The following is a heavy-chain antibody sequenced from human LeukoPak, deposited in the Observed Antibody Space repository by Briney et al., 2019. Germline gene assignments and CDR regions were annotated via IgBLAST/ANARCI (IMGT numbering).Heavy chain of an antibody. CDR2: IYYTGST. Sequence: PSETLSLTCTVSGGSISSYYWGWIRQPPGKGLEWIGGIYYTGSTYYNPSLKSRVTVSVDTSKNQFSLKLSSVTAADTAVYYCARHALIAGSYFDYWGQGTLVTVSS. CDR1: GGSISSYY. V-gene: IGHV4-39*01. J-gene: IGHJ4*02. CDR3: ARHALIAGSYFDY. D-gene: IGHD5-12*01.